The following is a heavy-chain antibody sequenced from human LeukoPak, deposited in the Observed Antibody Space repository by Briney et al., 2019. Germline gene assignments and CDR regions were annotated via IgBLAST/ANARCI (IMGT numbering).Heavy chain of an antibody. Sequence: GASVKVSCKASGGTFSSYAISWVRQAPGQGLEWMGWISAYNGNTNYAQKLQGRVTMTTDTSTSTAYMELRSLRSDDTAVYYCARAGIGSSWLWAPAYYYYGMDVWGQGTTVTVSS. J-gene: IGHJ6*02. D-gene: IGHD6-13*01. V-gene: IGHV1-18*01. CDR3: ARAGIGSSWLWAPAYYYYGMDV. CDR1: GGTFSSYA. CDR2: ISAYNGNT.